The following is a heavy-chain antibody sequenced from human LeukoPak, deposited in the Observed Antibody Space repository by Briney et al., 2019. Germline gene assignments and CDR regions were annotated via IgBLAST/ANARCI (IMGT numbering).Heavy chain of an antibody. CDR1: GFTFSNAW. V-gene: IGHV3-15*01. D-gene: IGHD6-13*01. Sequence: GGSLRLSCAASGFTFSNAWMSWVRQAPGKGLEWVGRIKSKTDGGTTDYAAPVKGRFTISRDDSKNTLYLQMNSLKTEDTAVYYCTAVYSSSWSHFDYWGQGTLVTVSS. CDR2: IKSKTDGGTT. CDR3: TAVYSSSWSHFDY. J-gene: IGHJ4*02.